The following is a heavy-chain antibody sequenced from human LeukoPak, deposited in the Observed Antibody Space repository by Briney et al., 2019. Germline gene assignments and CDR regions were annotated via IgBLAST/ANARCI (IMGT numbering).Heavy chain of an antibody. D-gene: IGHD3-16*01. Sequence: SQTLSLTCAASGGSISSGGYSWSWIRQPPGKGLEWIGYIYHSGSTYYNPSLKSRVTISVDRSKNQFSLKLSSVTAADTAVYYCARGGYHDGGSFDIWGQGTMVTVSS. V-gene: IGHV4-30-2*01. J-gene: IGHJ3*02. CDR2: IYHSGST. CDR1: GGSISSGGYS. CDR3: ARGGYHDGGSFDI.